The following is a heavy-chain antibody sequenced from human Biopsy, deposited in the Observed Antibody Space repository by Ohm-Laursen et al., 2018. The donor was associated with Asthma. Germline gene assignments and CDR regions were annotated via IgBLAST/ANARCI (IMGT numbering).Heavy chain of an antibody. V-gene: IGHV1-46*01. CDR3: ARTYYDFLTGQVNDAFAI. D-gene: IGHD3-9*01. Sequence: SVKVSCKVSGYTFTSYYMHWVRQAPGQGLEWMGIINPSGGSTSYAQKFQGRVTITRDTSASTAYMELSSLRSEDTAVYYCARTYYDFLTGQVNDAFAIWGQGTMVTVSS. CDR1: GYTFTSYY. J-gene: IGHJ3*02. CDR2: INPSGGST.